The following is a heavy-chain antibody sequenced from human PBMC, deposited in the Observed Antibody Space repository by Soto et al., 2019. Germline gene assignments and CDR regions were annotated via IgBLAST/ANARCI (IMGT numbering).Heavy chain of an antibody. CDR2: IYYSGSP. Sequence: QLQLQESGPGLVKPSETLSLTCTVSGGSISSSSYYWAWIRQPPGKGLEWIVSIYYSGSPYYNPYLRSRLTIYVDTSKTQFALKLSSVLAADTAVYYCARHETYYYDSSGYGPLDYWGQGTLVTVSS. CDR1: GGSISSSSYY. V-gene: IGHV4-39*01. D-gene: IGHD3-22*01. CDR3: ARHETYYYDSSGYGPLDY. J-gene: IGHJ4*02.